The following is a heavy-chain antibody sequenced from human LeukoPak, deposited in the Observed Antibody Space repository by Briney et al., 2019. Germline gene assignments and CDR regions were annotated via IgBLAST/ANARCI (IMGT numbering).Heavy chain of an antibody. J-gene: IGHJ3*01. V-gene: IGHV5-51*01. Sequence: GESLKISCKGSGYSFTSYWIGWVRQMPGKGLEWMGIVYPGDSDTRYSPSFQGQVTISADKSISTAYLQWSSLKASDTAMYYCASSTVTTHNAFDFWRQGTIVTVSS. CDR2: VYPGDSDT. D-gene: IGHD4-17*01. CDR1: GYSFTSYW. CDR3: ASSTVTTHNAFDF.